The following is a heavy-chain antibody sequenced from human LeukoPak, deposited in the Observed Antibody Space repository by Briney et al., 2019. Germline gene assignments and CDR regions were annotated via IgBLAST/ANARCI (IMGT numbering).Heavy chain of an antibody. CDR3: AGDPSRIAVAGGRLDY. J-gene: IGHJ4*02. V-gene: IGHV3-23*01. D-gene: IGHD6-19*01. CDR2: ITAGGGST. Sequence: PGGSLRLSCAASGFTFSNYVMSWVRQAPGKGLEWVSGITAGGGSTYYADSVMGRFTISRDSSKNTVYLEVNRPTHEDTAVYYCAGDPSRIAVAGGRLDYWGQGTPVIVSS. CDR1: GFTFSNYV.